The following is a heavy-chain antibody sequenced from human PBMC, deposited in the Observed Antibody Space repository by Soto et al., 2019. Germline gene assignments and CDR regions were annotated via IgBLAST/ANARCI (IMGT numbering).Heavy chain of an antibody. D-gene: IGHD5-12*01. CDR2: IYYSGST. J-gene: IGHJ1*01. CDR1: GDSISSYY. Sequence: KPSETLSLTCTVSGDSISSYYWSWIRQPPGKGLEWIGYIYYSGSTNYNPSLKGRVTISVDASKNQFSLKLSSVTAADTAVYYCARDNVSGYSGYGPAHWGQGTLVTVSS. CDR3: ARDNVSGYSGYGPAH. V-gene: IGHV4-59*01.